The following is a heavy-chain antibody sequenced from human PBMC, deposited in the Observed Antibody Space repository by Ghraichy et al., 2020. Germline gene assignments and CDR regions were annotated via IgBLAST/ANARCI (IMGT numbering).Heavy chain of an antibody. D-gene: IGHD3-10*01. CDR2: ISSSGTTI. CDR1: GFTFSSYE. V-gene: IGHV3-48*03. Sequence: GGSLRLSCAASGFTFSSYEMNWVRQAPGKGLEWVSYISSSGTTIYYADSVKGRFTISRDNAKNSLYLQMNSLRAEDTAVYYCARGYGEFLWSEVGRSDAFDIWGQGTMVTVSS. J-gene: IGHJ3*02. CDR3: ARGYGEFLWSEVGRSDAFDI.